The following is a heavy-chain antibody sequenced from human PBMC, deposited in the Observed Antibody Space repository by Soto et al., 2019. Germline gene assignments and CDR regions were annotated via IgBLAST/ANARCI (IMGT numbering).Heavy chain of an antibody. D-gene: IGHD2-15*01. CDR3: ARGRYCLTGRCFPNWFDS. J-gene: IGHJ5*01. V-gene: IGHV4-30-4*01. CDR1: GDSISTVDYF. CDR2: IYKSATT. Sequence: SETLSLTCSVSGDSISTVDYFWAWIRQPPGQALEYIGYIYKSATTYYNPSFESRVAISLDTSKSQFSLNVTSVTAADTAVYFCARGRYCLTGRCFPNWFDSWGQGTLVT.